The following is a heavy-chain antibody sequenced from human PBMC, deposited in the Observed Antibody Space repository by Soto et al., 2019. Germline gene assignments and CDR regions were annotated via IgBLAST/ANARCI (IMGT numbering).Heavy chain of an antibody. Sequence: EVQLLESGGGLVQPGGSLRLSCAASGFTVSSYAMSWVRQAPGKGLEWVSAISGSGGSTYYADSVKGRFTISRDNSKNTMYLQMNRLRAEDTAVYYCADHGYSNNLDYWGQGTLVTVSS. V-gene: IGHV3-23*01. CDR2: ISGSGGST. CDR3: ADHGYSNNLDY. J-gene: IGHJ4*02. CDR1: GFTVSSYA. D-gene: IGHD6-13*01.